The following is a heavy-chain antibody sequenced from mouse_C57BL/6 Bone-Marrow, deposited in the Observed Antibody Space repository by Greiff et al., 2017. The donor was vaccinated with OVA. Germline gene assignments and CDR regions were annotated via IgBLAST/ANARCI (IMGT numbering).Heavy chain of an antibody. V-gene: IGHV5-16*01. CDR1: GFTFSDYY. D-gene: IGHD1-1*01. CDR3: ARVLRYVFDY. J-gene: IGHJ2*01. Sequence: EVKLVESEGGLVQPGSSMKLSCTASGFTFSDYYMAWVRQVPEKGLEWVANINYDGSSTYYLDSLKSRFIISRDNAKNILYLQMSSLKSEDTATYYCARVLRYVFDYWGQGTTLTVSS. CDR2: INYDGSST.